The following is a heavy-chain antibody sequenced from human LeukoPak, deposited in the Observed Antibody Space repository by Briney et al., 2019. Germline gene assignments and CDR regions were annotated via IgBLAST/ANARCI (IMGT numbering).Heavy chain of an antibody. CDR2: ISYDGSNA. CDR1: GFTFSSYA. Sequence: GGSLRLSCAASGFTFSSYAMHWVRQTPDKGLECVAVISYDGSNAYYADSVKGRFAISRDNSKNTLYLQMNSLRAEDTAVYYCARDVVATIRYYFDYWGQGALVTVSS. D-gene: IGHD5-12*01. CDR3: ARDVVATIRYYFDY. V-gene: IGHV3-30*09. J-gene: IGHJ4*02.